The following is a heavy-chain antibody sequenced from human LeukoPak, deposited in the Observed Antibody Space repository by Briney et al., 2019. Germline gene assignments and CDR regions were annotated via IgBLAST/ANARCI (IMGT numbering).Heavy chain of an antibody. CDR1: GGTFSSYA. J-gene: IGHJ4*02. Sequence: ASVKVSCKASGGTFSSYAISWVRQAPGQGLEWMGRIIPIPGIANYAQKFQGRVTITADKSTSTAYMELSSLRSEDTAVYYCARETYYDILTGYYSDDYWGQGTLVTVSS. V-gene: IGHV1-69*04. CDR2: IIPIPGIA. D-gene: IGHD3-9*01. CDR3: ARETYYDILTGYYSDDY.